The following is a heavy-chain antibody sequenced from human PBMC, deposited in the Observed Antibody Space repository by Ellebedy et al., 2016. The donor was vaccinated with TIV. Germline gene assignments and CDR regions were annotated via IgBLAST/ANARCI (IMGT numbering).Heavy chain of an antibody. CDR3: ARGTGAHFDY. CDR1: GYTFTSYD. CDR2: IIPIFGTA. V-gene: IGHV1-69*13. D-gene: IGHD3/OR15-3a*01. J-gene: IGHJ4*02. Sequence: SVKVSCXASGYTFTSYDINWVRQATGQGLEWMGGIIPIFGTANYAQKFQGRVTITADESTSTAYMELSSLRSEDTAVYYCARGTGAHFDYWGQGTLVTVSS.